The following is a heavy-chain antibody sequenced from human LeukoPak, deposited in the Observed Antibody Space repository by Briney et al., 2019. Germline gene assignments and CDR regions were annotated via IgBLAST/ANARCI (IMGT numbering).Heavy chain of an antibody. Sequence: ASVKVSCKASGGTFSSYAISWVRQAPGQGLEWMGGIIPIFGTANYAQKFQGRVTITTDESTSTAYMELSSLRSEDTAVYYCARDSSGWSDAFDIWGQGTMVTVSS. CDR3: ARDSSGWSDAFDI. CDR2: IIPIFGTA. D-gene: IGHD6-19*01. V-gene: IGHV1-69*05. J-gene: IGHJ3*02. CDR1: GGTFSSYA.